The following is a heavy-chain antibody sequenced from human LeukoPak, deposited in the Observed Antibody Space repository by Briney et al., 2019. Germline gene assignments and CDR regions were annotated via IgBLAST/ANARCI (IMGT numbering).Heavy chain of an antibody. Sequence: GGSLTLSCTASGFTFNTYSMNWVRQAPGKGLEWVSFIFSSSTYIYYTDSVKGRFTISRDNAKNSLYLQMNSLRAEDTAVYYCARDFYDGFALDYWGQGTLVTVSS. J-gene: IGHJ4*02. CDR2: IFSSSTYI. CDR1: GFTFNTYS. D-gene: IGHD2/OR15-2a*01. CDR3: ARDFYDGFALDY. V-gene: IGHV3-21*01.